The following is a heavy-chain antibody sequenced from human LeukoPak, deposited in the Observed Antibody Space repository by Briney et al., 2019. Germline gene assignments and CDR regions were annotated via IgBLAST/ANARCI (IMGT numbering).Heavy chain of an antibody. CDR1: GFTFSSYS. D-gene: IGHD2-2*01. V-gene: IGHV3-48*01. J-gene: IGHJ6*03. CDR2: ISSSSSTI. CDR3: ARVVPLYYYYMDV. Sequence: GGSLRLSCAASGFTFSSYSMNWVRQAPGKGLEWVSSISSSSSTIYYADSVKGRFTISRDNAKNSLYLQMNSLRAEDTAVYYCARVVPLYYYYMDVWGKGTTVTVSS.